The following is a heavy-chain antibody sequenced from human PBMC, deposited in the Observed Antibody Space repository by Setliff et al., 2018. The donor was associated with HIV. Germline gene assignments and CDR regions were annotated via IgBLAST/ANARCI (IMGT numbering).Heavy chain of an antibody. V-gene: IGHV3-15*05. D-gene: IGHD2-15*01. J-gene: IGHJ4*02. CDR1: GLTVSKAS. CDR2: IKRQTDGGTI. Sequence: GGSLRLSCAASGLTVSKASMNWVRQTPGKGLEWVGRIKRQTDGGTIEYAASVKGRFTIARDDSKKSLYLQMNSLKIEDTAVYYCVRGLGSEFDYWGQGTLVTVSS. CDR3: VRGLGSEFDY.